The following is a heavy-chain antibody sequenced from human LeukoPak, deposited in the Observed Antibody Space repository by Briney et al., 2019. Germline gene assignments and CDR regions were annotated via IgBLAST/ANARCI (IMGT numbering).Heavy chain of an antibody. CDR1: GFTFSSYS. V-gene: IGHV3-48*01. CDR2: ISSSSSTI. D-gene: IGHD3-3*01. J-gene: IGHJ6*02. CDR3: ARVALYDFWSGYRAEYGMDV. Sequence: GGSLRLSCAASGFTFSSYSMNWVRQAPGKGLEWVSYISSSSSTIYYADSVKGRLTISRDNAKNSLYLQMNSLRAEDTAVYYCARVALYDFWSGYRAEYGMDVWGQGTTVTVSS.